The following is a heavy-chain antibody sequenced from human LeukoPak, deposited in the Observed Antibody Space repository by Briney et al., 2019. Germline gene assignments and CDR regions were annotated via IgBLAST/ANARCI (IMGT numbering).Heavy chain of an antibody. D-gene: IGHD3-22*01. CDR1: GGSISSYY. J-gene: IGHJ4*02. V-gene: IGHV4-59*08. CDR3: ARLYYYDSSGYPDY. Sequence: PSETLSLTCTVSGGSISSYYWSWIRQPRGKGLEWIGYIYYSGSTNYNPSLKSRVTISVDTSKNQFSLKLSSVTAADTAVYYCARLYYYDSSGYPDYWGQGTLVTVSS. CDR2: IYYSGST.